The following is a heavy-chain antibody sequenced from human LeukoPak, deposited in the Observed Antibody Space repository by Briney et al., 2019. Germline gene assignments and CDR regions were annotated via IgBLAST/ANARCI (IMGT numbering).Heavy chain of an antibody. CDR3: ARAFNGGEYYYYGMDV. Sequence: PGGSLRLSCAASGFTFSSYDVHWVRQATGKGLEWVSAIGTAGDTYYPGSVKGRFTISRENAKNSLYLQMNSLRAGDTAVYYCARAFNGGEYYYYGMDVWGQGTTVTVSS. CDR2: IGTAGDT. D-gene: IGHD4-23*01. V-gene: IGHV3-13*01. J-gene: IGHJ6*02. CDR1: GFTFSSYD.